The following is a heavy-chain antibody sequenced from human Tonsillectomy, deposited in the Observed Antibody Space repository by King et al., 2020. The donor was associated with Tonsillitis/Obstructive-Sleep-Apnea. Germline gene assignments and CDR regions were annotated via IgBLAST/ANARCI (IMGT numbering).Heavy chain of an antibody. V-gene: IGHV4-59*08. D-gene: IGHD3-16*01. J-gene: IGHJ4*02. CDR2: IYFSGST. Sequence: QLQESGPGLVKPSETLSLTCTVSGGSISSYYWSWIRQPPGKGLEWIGNIYFSGSTNYNPSLKSRVTMSVDSSKKQFSLKVSSVTAADTAVYHCARHWGKAGGRRVDYWGQGTLVTVSS. CDR3: ARHWGKAGGRRVDY. CDR1: GGSISSYY.